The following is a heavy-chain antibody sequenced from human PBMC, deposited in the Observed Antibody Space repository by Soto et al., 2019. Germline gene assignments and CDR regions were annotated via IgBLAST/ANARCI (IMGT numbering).Heavy chain of an antibody. CDR1: GFPFSSYS. D-gene: IGHD2-15*01. J-gene: IGHJ4*02. CDR3: ARDFAVVAAGY. Sequence: PGGSLRLSCAASGFPFSSYSMNWVRQAPGKGLEWVSSISSSSSYIYYADSVKGRFTISRVNAKNSLYLQMNSLRAEDTAVYYCARDFAVVAAGYWGQGTLVTVSS. CDR2: ISSSSSYI. V-gene: IGHV3-21*01.